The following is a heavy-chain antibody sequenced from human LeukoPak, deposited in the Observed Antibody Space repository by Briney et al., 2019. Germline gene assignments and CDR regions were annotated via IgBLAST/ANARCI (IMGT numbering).Heavy chain of an antibody. V-gene: IGHV4-39*07. D-gene: IGHD7-27*01. CDR1: GGSISNSNYF. J-gene: IGHJ4*02. Sequence: PSETLSLTCTVSGGSISNSNYFWGWIRQPPGKGLEWIGSSGSTSYNPSLKSRVTISVDTSKNQFSLKLSSVTAADTAVYFCAREGQTGDPYFDSWGQGTLVTVSS. CDR3: AREGQTGDPYFDS. CDR2: SGST.